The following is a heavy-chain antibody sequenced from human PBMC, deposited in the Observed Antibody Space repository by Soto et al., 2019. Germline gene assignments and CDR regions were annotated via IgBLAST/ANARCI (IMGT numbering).Heavy chain of an antibody. J-gene: IGHJ4*02. CDR1: GFSFSSFA. V-gene: IGHV3-48*03. Sequence: PGGSLRLSCEASGFSFSSFAMNWVRQAPGRGLEWVSYISDDGASIYYADSLKGRFTISRDNAKNSLSLQMNNLRAEDTAVYYCARENAVQAWLHHFDHWRLGTLVTVSS. CDR3: ARENAVQAWLHHFDH. CDR2: ISDDGASI. D-gene: IGHD5-18*01.